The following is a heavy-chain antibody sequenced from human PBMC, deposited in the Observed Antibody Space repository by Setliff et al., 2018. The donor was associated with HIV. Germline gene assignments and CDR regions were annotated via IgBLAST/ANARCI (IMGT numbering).Heavy chain of an antibody. J-gene: IGHJ6*03. CDR1: GYTFTNSD. CDR2: MNPNSGNT. CDR3: ARGAWYTSGWYSSRYMDV. Sequence: ASVKVSCKASGYTFTNSDINWVRQATGQGLEWMGWMNPNSGNTGYAQKFQGRVIMTRDTSITTAYMELSSLRSDDTAVYYCARGAWYTSGWYSSRYMDVWGKGATVTVSS. D-gene: IGHD6-19*01. V-gene: IGHV1-8*02.